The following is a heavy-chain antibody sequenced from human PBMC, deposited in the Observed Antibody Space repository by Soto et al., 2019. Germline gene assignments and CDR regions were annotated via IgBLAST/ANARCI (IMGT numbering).Heavy chain of an antibody. D-gene: IGHD3-22*01. J-gene: IGHJ4*01. CDR2: IYYSGST. Sequence: SETLCVTCTVSGGSIGSYYGSWIRQPPGKGLEWIGYIYYSGSTDYNPSLKSRVTISVDTSKNQFSLKLSSVTAADTAVYYCAKNPGYYYDSTGYHSAYWRHGTLVTVSS. CDR1: GGSIGSYY. V-gene: IGHV4-59*08. CDR3: AKNPGYYYDSTGYHSAY.